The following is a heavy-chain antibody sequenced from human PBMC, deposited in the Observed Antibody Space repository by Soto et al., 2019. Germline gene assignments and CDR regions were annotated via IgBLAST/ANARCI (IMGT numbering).Heavy chain of an antibody. CDR3: ARAYRPYYYDSSGYYHNYFDY. D-gene: IGHD3-22*01. CDR2: IIPIFGTA. Sequence: SVKVSCKASGGTFSSYAISWVRQAPGQGLEWMGGIIPIFGTANYAQKFQGRVTITADESTSTAYMELSSLRSEDTAVYYCARAYRPYYYDSSGYYHNYFDYWGQGTLVTVS. J-gene: IGHJ4*02. CDR1: GGTFSSYA. V-gene: IGHV1-69*13.